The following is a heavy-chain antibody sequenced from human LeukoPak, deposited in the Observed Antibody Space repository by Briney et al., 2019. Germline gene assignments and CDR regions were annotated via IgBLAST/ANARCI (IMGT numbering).Heavy chain of an antibody. J-gene: IGHJ4*02. V-gene: IGHV1-2*02. CDR3: ARGFGAHGDRGY. CDR2: INPNSGDT. CDR1: GYTFTDFY. D-gene: IGHD4-17*01. Sequence: ASVRVSCKASGYTFTDFYMHWVRQAPGQGLECMGWINPNSGDTYYAQNFKGRVTMTRDTSITTAYMELTSLTSDDTAVYYCARGFGAHGDRGYWGQGTLVTVSS.